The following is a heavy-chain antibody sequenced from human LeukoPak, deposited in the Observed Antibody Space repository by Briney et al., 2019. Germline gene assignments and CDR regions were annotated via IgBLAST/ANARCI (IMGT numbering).Heavy chain of an antibody. J-gene: IGHJ2*01. CDR3: AKDGVLMVYTPRYFDL. V-gene: IGHV3-23*01. D-gene: IGHD2-8*01. Sequence: GASLRLSCAASGFTFSSYAMSWVRQAPGKGLEWVSAISGSGGSTYYADSVKGRFTISRDNSKNTLYLQMNSLRAEDTAVYYCAKDGVLMVYTPRYFDLWGRGTLVTVSS. CDR2: ISGSGGST. CDR1: GFTFSSYA.